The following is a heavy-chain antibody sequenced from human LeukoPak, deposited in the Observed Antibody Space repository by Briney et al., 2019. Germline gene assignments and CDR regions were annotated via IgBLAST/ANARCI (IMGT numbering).Heavy chain of an antibody. Sequence: ASVKVSCKASGYTFTGYYMHWVRQAPGQGLEWMGWINPNSGGTNYAQKFQGRVTMTRDTSISTAYMELSRLRSDDTAVYYCARSDRGYSYGLAFDYWGQGTLVTVSS. J-gene: IGHJ4*02. D-gene: IGHD5-18*01. CDR2: INPNSGGT. V-gene: IGHV1-2*02. CDR1: GYTFTGYY. CDR3: ARSDRGYSYGLAFDY.